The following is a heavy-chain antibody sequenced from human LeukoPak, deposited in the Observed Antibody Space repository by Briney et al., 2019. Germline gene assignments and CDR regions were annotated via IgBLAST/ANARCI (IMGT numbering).Heavy chain of an antibody. J-gene: IGHJ4*02. V-gene: IGHV3-53*01. CDR1: GFTVSSNY. Sequence: GGSPRLSCAASGFTVSSNYMSWVRQAPGKGLEWVSVIYSGGSTYYADSVKGRFTISRDNSKNTLYLQMNSLRAEDTAVYYCASAYSGYEGTEYYFDYWGQGTLVTVSS. CDR2: IYSGGST. D-gene: IGHD5-12*01. CDR3: ASAYSGYEGTEYYFDY.